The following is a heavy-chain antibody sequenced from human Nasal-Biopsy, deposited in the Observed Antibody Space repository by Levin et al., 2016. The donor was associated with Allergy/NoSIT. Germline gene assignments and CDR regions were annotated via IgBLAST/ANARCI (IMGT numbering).Heavy chain of an antibody. D-gene: IGHD1-26*01. CDR3: AKALVVGSAFDY. Sequence: GESLKISCAASGFSFSDYSMNWVRQAPGKGLEWVSSISGTSSYIFYADSVKGRFTISRDNANNSLYLHMSSLRAEDTAVYYCAKALVVGSAFDYWGQGSLVTVS. CDR1: GFSFSDYS. V-gene: IGHV3-21*01. J-gene: IGHJ4*02. CDR2: ISGTSSYI.